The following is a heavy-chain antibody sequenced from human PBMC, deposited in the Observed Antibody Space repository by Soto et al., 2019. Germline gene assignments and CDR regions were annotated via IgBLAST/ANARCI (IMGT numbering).Heavy chain of an antibody. J-gene: IGHJ6*02. Sequence: QVQLVQSGADVKKPGASVKVSCKASGYTFTSYGISWVRQAPGQGLEWMGWISAYNGNTNYAQKLQGRVTMTTDTSTSTAYMELRRLRSDDTAVYYCAIPRYSKAYYYGMDVWGQGTTVTVSS. CDR2: ISAYNGNT. V-gene: IGHV1-18*01. D-gene: IGHD4-4*01. CDR3: AIPRYSKAYYYGMDV. CDR1: GYTFTSYG.